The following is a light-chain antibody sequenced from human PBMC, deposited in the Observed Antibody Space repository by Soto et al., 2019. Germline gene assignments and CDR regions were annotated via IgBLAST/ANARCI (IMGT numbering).Light chain of an antibody. CDR2: RTS. CDR3: QQYDSSPRT. V-gene: IGKV3-20*01. J-gene: IGKJ1*01. Sequence: EIILTQSPYTLSLSPGERATLSCRASQSVSSSYLAWYQQKPGQAPRLLIYRTSNRATGIPDRFSGSGSGTDFTLTISRLEPEDFAVYWCQQYDSSPRTFSQGTKVDIK. CDR1: QSVSSSY.